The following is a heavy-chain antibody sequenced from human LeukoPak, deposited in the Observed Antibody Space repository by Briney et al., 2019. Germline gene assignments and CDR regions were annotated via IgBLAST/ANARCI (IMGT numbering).Heavy chain of an antibody. CDR1: GVSISSSNSY. CDR3: AKQTGSRLFILP. V-gene: IGHV4-39*01. CDR2: IYYTGNT. Sequence: PSETLSLTCSVSGVSISSSNSYWGWIRQPPGKGLEWIGSIYYTGNTYYNASLKSRVTISIDTSKNQFSLKLTSVTAADTAVYYCAKQTGSRLFILPGGQGTLVTVSS. J-gene: IGHJ4*02. D-gene: IGHD3/OR15-3a*01.